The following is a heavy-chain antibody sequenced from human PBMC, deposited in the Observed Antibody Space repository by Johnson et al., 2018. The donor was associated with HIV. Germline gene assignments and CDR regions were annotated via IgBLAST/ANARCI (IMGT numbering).Heavy chain of an antibody. CDR3: AKDIASGYTNGGTLDI. CDR1: GFTFSDYY. J-gene: IGHJ3*02. CDR2: INWDGDST. D-gene: IGHD6-19*01. V-gene: IGHV3-43D*03. Sequence: VQLVESGGGLVKPGGSLRLSCAVSGFTFSDYYMSWIRQAPGKGLEWVSLINWDGDSTYYADSVTGRFPISRDNSKNSLYLQMNSLRPEDTGLYYCAKDIASGYTNGGTLDIWGQGTMVTVSS.